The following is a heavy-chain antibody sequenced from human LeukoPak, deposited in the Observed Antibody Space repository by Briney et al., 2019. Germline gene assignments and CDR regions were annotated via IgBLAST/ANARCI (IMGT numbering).Heavy chain of an antibody. CDR1: GYTFTGYY. J-gene: IGHJ3*02. CDR3: ARSAVAATDDAFDI. CDR2: INPNSGGT. D-gene: IGHD6-19*01. V-gene: IGHV1-2*02. Sequence: ASVKVSCKASGYTFTGYYMHWVRQAPGQGLEWMGWINPNSGGTNYAQKFQGRVTMTRDTSISTAYMELSRLRSDDTAVYYCARSAVAATDDAFDIWGQGTMVTVSS.